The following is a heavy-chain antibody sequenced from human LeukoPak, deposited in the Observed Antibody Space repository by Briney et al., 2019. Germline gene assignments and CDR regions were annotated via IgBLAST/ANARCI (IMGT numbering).Heavy chain of an antibody. CDR2: INTDGSST. Sequence: GGSLRLSCAASGFTFSSYWMHWVRQAPGKGLVWVSRINTDGSSTSYADSVKGRFTISRDNAKNTLYLQMNSLRAEDTAVHYCARDRCNGGTCYLSVLDYWGQGTLVTVSS. V-gene: IGHV3-74*01. CDR1: GFTFSSYW. J-gene: IGHJ4*02. D-gene: IGHD2-15*01. CDR3: ARDRCNGGTCYLSVLDY.